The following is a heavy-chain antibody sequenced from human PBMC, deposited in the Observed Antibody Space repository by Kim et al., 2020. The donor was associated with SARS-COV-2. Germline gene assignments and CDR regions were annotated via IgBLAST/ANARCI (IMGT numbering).Heavy chain of an antibody. D-gene: IGHD6-25*01. Sequence: SETLSLTCAVSGGSISGGGSSWSWIRQPPGKGLEWIGFIYHSGSTYYNPSLKGLVTISIDKSKNQFSLRLSSVTAADTAVYYCARDGPRGRSDYWGQGTLVTVSS. CDR1: GGSISGGGSS. V-gene: IGHV4-30-2*01. J-gene: IGHJ4*02. CDR3: ARDGPRGRSDY. CDR2: IYHSGST.